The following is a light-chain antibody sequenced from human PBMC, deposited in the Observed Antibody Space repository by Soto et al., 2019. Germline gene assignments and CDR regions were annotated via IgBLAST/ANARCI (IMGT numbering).Light chain of an antibody. Sequence: EIVLTQSPDTVSLSPGETATLSCRASQSVNSNYLAWYQHKPGQAPRLLIYGASNRATGIPDRFSGSGSGTDFSLTISRLEAEYFAVFYCQQYDNSITFGQGTRLEIE. CDR3: QQYDNSIT. V-gene: IGKV3-20*01. CDR1: QSVNSNY. J-gene: IGKJ5*01. CDR2: GAS.